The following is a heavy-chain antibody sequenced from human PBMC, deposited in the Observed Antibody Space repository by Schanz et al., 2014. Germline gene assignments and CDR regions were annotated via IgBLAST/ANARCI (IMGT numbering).Heavy chain of an antibody. CDR2: IIPVLAIA. CDR1: GYTFTSHG. CDR3: ARVSMEVERGKSYYYYMDV. D-gene: IGHD3-10*01. V-gene: IGHV1-69*04. Sequence: QVQLVQSGAEVKKPGSSMKVSCKASGYTFTSHGISWVRQAPGQGLEWMGRIIPVLAIADYAQKFQGRLTMTRDTSTNTVYMELSSLTSEDTSVDYCARVSMEVERGKSYYYYMDVWGRGTTVTVSS. J-gene: IGHJ6*03.